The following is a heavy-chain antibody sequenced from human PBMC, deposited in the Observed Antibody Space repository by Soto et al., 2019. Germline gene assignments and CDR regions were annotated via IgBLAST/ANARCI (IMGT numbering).Heavy chain of an antibody. Sequence: GGSLRLSCSASGFSFSSYAMHWVRQAPGKGLEWVSGISSSGVNAYYADFVKGRFTISRDNSKNTLYVQMNSLRAEDTAVYYCAKDNIVATSPYFDYWGQGALVTVSS. V-gene: IGHV3-23*01. D-gene: IGHD5-12*01. CDR3: AKDNIVATSPYFDY. CDR1: GFSFSSYA. CDR2: ISSSGVNA. J-gene: IGHJ4*02.